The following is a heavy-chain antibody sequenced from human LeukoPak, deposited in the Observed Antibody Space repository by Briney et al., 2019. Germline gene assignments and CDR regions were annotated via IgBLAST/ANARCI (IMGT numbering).Heavy chain of an antibody. V-gene: IGHV4-38-2*02. CDR2: IYYSGTT. CDR1: GYSISSGYY. Sequence: SETLSLTCTVSGYSISSGYYWGWIRQPPGKGLEWIGSIYYSGTTNYNPSLKSRVTISVDTSKNQFSLNLTSVTAADTAVYYCARHKSPLPLHWGQGTLVTVSS. CDR3: ARHKSPLPLH. D-gene: IGHD3-10*01. J-gene: IGHJ4*02.